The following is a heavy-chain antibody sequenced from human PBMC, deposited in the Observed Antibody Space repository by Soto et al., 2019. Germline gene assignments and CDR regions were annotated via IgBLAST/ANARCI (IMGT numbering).Heavy chain of an antibody. D-gene: IGHD2-2*01. CDR1: GGSISSGDYY. V-gene: IGHV4-30-4*01. CDR2: IYYSGST. J-gene: IGHJ4*02. Sequence: QVQLQESGPGLVEPSQTLALTCTVSGGSISSGDYYWSWIRQPPGKGLEWIGYIYYSGSTYYNPSLKSRVTISVDTSKNQFSLKLSSVTAADTAVYYCARVSKIRVSTSVPDYWGQGTLVTVSS. CDR3: ARVSKIRVSTSVPDY.